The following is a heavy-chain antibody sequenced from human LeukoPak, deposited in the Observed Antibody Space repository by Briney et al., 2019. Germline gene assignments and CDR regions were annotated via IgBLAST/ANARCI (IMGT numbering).Heavy chain of an antibody. CDR3: ARDQLYDFWSGYPATSSYYYGMDV. J-gene: IGHJ6*02. Sequence: SETLSLTCTVSGGSISSYYWSWIRQPAGKGLEWIGRIYTSGSTNYNPSLKSRVTTSVDTSKNQFSLKLSSVTAADTAVYYCARDQLYDFWSGYPATSSYYYGMDVWGQGTTVTVSS. CDR1: GGSISSYY. D-gene: IGHD3-3*01. V-gene: IGHV4-4*07. CDR2: IYTSGST.